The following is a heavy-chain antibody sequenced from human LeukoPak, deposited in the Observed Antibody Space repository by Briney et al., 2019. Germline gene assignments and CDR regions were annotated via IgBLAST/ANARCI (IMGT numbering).Heavy chain of an antibody. J-gene: IGHJ4*02. V-gene: IGHV4-30-2*01. Sequence: SETLSLTCAVSGGSMSSGGYSWSWIRQPPGKGLEWIGYIYHSGSTYYNPSLKSRVTISVDRSKNQFSLKLSSVTAADTAVYYCASALYSSGWYPSSFDYWGQGTLVTVSS. CDR2: IYHSGST. CDR3: ASALYSSGWYPSSFDY. CDR1: GGSMSSGGYS. D-gene: IGHD6-19*01.